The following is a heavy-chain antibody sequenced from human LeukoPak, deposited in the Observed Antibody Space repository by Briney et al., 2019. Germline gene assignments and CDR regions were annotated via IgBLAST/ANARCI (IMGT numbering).Heavy chain of an antibody. CDR3: ARDSGSSGWNPPSFLHY. CDR1: GYTFTVHH. Sequence: ASVKVSCKTSGYTFTVHHIHWVRQAPGQGLEGVGWINPKSGGANSAQKFLGRVSMTRDTSISTVYMDLTSLRSDDTAVYYCARDSGSSGWNPPSFLHYWGRGTLVTVSS. J-gene: IGHJ4*02. D-gene: IGHD6-19*01. V-gene: IGHV1-2*02. CDR2: INPKSGGA.